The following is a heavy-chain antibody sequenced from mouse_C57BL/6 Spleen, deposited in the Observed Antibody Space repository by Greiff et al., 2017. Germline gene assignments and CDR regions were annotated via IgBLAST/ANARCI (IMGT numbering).Heavy chain of an antibody. CDR3: AREGGYVPFAY. Sequence: QVQLKQPGAELVMPGASVKLSCKASGYTFTSYWMHWVKQRPGQGLEWIGEIDPPDSYTNYNQKFKGKSTLTVDKSSSTAYMQLSSLTSEDSAVYYCAREGGYVPFAYWGQGTLVTVSA. J-gene: IGHJ3*01. V-gene: IGHV1-69*01. CDR2: IDPPDSYT. D-gene: IGHD2-2*01. CDR1: GYTFTSYW.